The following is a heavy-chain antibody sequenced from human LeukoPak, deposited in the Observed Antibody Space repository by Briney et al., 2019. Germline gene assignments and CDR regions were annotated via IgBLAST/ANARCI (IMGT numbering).Heavy chain of an antibody. D-gene: IGHD6-13*01. CDR1: GFTFSSYA. CDR2: ISSKGGST. Sequence: PGGSLRLSXAASGFTFSSYAMRWVRQAPGEGLEYVAAISSKGGSTYYANSVKGRFTISRDNSKHTLYLEMGSLRAEDMAVYYCARASSSSFFPAFDIWGQGTMVTVSS. J-gene: IGHJ3*02. CDR3: ARASSSSFFPAFDI. V-gene: IGHV3-64*01.